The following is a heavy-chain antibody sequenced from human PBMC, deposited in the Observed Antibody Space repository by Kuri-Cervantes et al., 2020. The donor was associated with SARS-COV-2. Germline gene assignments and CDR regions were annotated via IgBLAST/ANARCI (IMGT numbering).Heavy chain of an antibody. CDR1: GFTFSSYA. J-gene: IGHJ4*02. D-gene: IGHD3-3*01. V-gene: IGHV3-23*01. CDR2: ISGSGGST. CDR3: AKAYYDFWSGYYRGGYYFDY. Sequence: GGSLRLSCAASGFTFSSYAMSWVRQAPGKGLEWVSAISGSGGSTYYADSVKGRFTISRDNSKNTLYLQMNSLRAEDTAVYYCAKAYYDFWSGYYRGGYYFDYWGQGTLVTVFS.